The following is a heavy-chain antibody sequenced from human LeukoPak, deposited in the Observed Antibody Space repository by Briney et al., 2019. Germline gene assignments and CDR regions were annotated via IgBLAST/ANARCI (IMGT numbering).Heavy chain of an antibody. CDR2: ISSSGSTI. D-gene: IGHD1-1*01. CDR1: GFTFSSYE. Sequence: PGGSLRLSCAASGFTFSSYEVNWVRQAPGKGLEWVSYISSSGSTIYYADSVKGRFTISRDNSKNSLYLQMTSLRAEDTAVYYCAREGIGRYYYYYYMDVWGKGTTVTISS. V-gene: IGHV3-48*03. J-gene: IGHJ6*03. CDR3: AREGIGRYYYYYYMDV.